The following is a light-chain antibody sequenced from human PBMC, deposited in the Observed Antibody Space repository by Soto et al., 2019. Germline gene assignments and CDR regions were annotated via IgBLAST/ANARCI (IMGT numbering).Light chain of an antibody. J-gene: IGKJ2*01. CDR3: QQYNSYYT. CDR1: EVLVYSDGNTY. Sequence: DVVMTQSPLSLPVTLVQPSSISFMSGEVLVYSDGNTYLNWFQQRPGQSPRRLIYKVSNPDSGVPSRFSGSGSGTKFTLTISGLQPEDFATYYCQQYNSYYTFGQGTKVDIK. V-gene: IGKV2-30*01. CDR2: KVS.